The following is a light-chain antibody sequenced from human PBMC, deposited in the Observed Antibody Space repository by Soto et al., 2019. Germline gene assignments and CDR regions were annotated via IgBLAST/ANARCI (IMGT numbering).Light chain of an antibody. CDR2: KAS. CDR1: QSISSW. J-gene: IGKJ1*01. Sequence: DIQMTQSPSTLSASVGDRVTITCRASQSISSWLAWYQQKPRKAPKLLIYKASSLESGVPSRFSGSGSGTEFTLTISILQPDDFATYYCQQYNSYPWTFGQGTKVAIK. V-gene: IGKV1-5*03. CDR3: QQYNSYPWT.